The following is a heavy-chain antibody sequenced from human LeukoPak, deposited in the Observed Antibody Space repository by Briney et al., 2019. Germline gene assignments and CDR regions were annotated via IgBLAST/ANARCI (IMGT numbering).Heavy chain of an antibody. CDR1: GGTFSSYA. V-gene: IGHV1-69*05. J-gene: IGHJ6*03. CDR2: IIPILGTA. Sequence: RASVKVSCKASGGTFSSYAISWVRQAPGQGREWMGGIIPILGTANYAQKFQGRVTITTDESTSTAYMELSSLRSEDTAVYYCARVRYISSSNYYYYMDVWGKGTTVTGSS. D-gene: IGHD6-6*01. CDR3: ARVRYISSSNYYYYMDV.